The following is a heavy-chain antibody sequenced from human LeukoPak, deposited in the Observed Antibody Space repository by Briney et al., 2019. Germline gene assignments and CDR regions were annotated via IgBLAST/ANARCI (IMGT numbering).Heavy chain of an antibody. CDR2: IYYTGVT. V-gene: IGHV4-39*07. D-gene: IGHD4-23*01. Sequence: SETLPLTCTVSGGYIITSGHYWGWIRQPPGKGLEWIGSIYYTGVTSTNPFFRSRMSISVDTSKNQFSLNLTSVTAADAAVYYCARERSSSGGHSWFDPWGQGTLVTVSS. CDR3: ARERSSSGGHSWFDP. CDR1: GGYIITSGHY. J-gene: IGHJ5*02.